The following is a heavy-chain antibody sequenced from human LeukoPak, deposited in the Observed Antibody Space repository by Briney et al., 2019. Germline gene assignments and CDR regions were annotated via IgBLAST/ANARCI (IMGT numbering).Heavy chain of an antibody. Sequence: GGSLRLSCTAPGFTFSSYAIHWIRQAPGKGLEWVALVWHDGSNKYYADSVKGRFTISRDNTKNSLFLQMSSLRAEDTALYHCARAKFTFDNWGQGTLVTVSS. CDR3: ARAKFTFDN. CDR2: VWHDGSNK. J-gene: IGHJ4*02. CDR1: GFTFSSYA. V-gene: IGHV3-33*01.